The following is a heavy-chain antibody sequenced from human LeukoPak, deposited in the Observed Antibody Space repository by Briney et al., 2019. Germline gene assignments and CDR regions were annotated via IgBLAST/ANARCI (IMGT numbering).Heavy chain of an antibody. CDR1: GYTFTSYD. Sequence: ASVKVSCKASGYTFTSYDINWVRQATGQGLEWMGWMNPNSGNTGYAQKFQGRVTMTRNTSISTAYMELSSLRSEDTAVYYCARNYGDYAYYYYYMDVWGKGTTVTISS. J-gene: IGHJ6*03. CDR3: ARNYGDYAYYYYYMDV. CDR2: MNPNSGNT. D-gene: IGHD4-17*01. V-gene: IGHV1-8*01.